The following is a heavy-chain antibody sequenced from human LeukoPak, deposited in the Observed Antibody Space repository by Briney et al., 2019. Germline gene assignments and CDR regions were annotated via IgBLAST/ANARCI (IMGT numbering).Heavy chain of an antibody. J-gene: IGHJ4*02. CDR2: ISIDGSRK. Sequence: GGSLRLSCAASGFTFSNYAMLWVRQAPGKGLEWVALISIDGSRKYYADSVKGRSTISRDSSKNTLYPLMSSLRAEDTAVYYCARSSPGAGNQIIADYWGQGTLVTVSS. CDR1: GFTFSNYA. CDR3: ARSSPGAGNQIIADY. D-gene: IGHD1-14*01. V-gene: IGHV3-30*04.